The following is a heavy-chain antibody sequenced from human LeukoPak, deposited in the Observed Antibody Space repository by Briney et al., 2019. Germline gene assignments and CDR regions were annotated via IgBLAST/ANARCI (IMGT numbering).Heavy chain of an antibody. Sequence: GGSLRLSCAASGFTFSSYGMHWVRQAPGKGLEWVAVIWYDGSNKYYADSVKGRFTISRDNSKNTLYLQMNNLRAEDTAVYYCARDDIAAATDAFDIWGQGTMVTVSS. D-gene: IGHD6-13*01. V-gene: IGHV3-33*01. CDR2: IWYDGSNK. J-gene: IGHJ3*02. CDR3: ARDDIAAATDAFDI. CDR1: GFTFSSYG.